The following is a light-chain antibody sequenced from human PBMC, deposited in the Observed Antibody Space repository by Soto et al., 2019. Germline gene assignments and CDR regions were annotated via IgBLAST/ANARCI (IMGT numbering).Light chain of an antibody. V-gene: IGKV1-5*03. CDR2: KAS. Sequence: DIQMTQSPSNLSASVGDRVTITCRASQNIYIWLAWYQQKPGKAPKVVISKASTLESGVPSRFSGSGLGTEFTLTISSLQADDFATYYCPHYNCYYVAFGQGTKVEV. CDR3: PHYNCYYVA. CDR1: QNIYIW. J-gene: IGKJ1*01.